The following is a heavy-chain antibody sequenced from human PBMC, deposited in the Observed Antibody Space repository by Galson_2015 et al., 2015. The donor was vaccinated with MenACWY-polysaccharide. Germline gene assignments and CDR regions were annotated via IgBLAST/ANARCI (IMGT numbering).Heavy chain of an antibody. J-gene: IGHJ3*01. CDR3: ARGFCSGGTCLRWDDAFDF. V-gene: IGHV3-74*03. D-gene: IGHD2-15*01. CDR1: GFSISTYW. CDR2: INSDGSSA. Sequence: SLRLSCAASGFSISTYWMHWVRQVPGKGLMWVSRINSDGSSATYADSVRGRLTFSRDSAKNTVYLQLNSLRVEDTAVYYCARGFCSGGTCLRWDDAFDFRGQGTMVIVSS.